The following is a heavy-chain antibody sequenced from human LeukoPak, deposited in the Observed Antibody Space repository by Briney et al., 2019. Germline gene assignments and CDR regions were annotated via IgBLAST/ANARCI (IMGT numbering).Heavy chain of an antibody. J-gene: IGHJ4*02. CDR1: GYTFTSYG. V-gene: IGHV1-2*02. CDR3: ARDLYDYVWGSYRPNYFDY. Sequence: ASVKVSCKASGYTFTSYGISWVRQAPGQGLEWMGWINPNSGGTNYAQKFQGRVTMTRDTSISTAYMELSRLRSDDTAVYYCARDLYDYVWGSYRPNYFDYWGQGTLVTVSS. CDR2: INPNSGGT. D-gene: IGHD3-16*02.